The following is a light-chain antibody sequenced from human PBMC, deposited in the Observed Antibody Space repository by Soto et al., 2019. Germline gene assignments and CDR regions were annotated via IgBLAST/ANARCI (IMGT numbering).Light chain of an antibody. V-gene: IGKV3-20*01. J-gene: IGKJ1*01. Sequence: SLLTQSPGTLSLSPGERATLSCRASQSVSNNYLAWYQQNPGQAPRLLIYGASNRSTGIPDRFSGSGSGTDFTLTITRLEPEDFAVYYCQQYGSSGTFGQGTKVDIK. CDR3: QQYGSSGT. CDR2: GAS. CDR1: QSVSNNY.